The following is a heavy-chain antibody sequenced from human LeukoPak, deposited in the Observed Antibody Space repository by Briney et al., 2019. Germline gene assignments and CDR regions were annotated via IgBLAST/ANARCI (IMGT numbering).Heavy chain of an antibody. J-gene: IGHJ3*02. CDR2: IYTSGST. D-gene: IGHD2-2*01. CDR3: ARSGEFIVVVPAATGAFDI. CDR1: GGSISSGSYY. V-gene: IGHV4-61*02. Sequence: SQTLSLTCTVSGGSISSGSYYWSWIRQPAGKGLEWFGRIYTSGSTNYNPSLKSRVTISVDTSKNQFSLKLSSVTAADTAVYYCARSGEFIVVVPAATGAFDIWGQGTMVIVSS.